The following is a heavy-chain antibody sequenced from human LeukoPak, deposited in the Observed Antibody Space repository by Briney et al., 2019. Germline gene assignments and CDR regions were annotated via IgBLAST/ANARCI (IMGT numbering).Heavy chain of an antibody. D-gene: IGHD3-10*01. CDR3: ARVKYYYGSEDY. CDR1: GYTFTAYY. Sequence: ASVMVSCKASGYTFTAYYMHWVRQAPGQGLEWMGWINPNSGGTNYAQKFQGRVTMTKDMSINTAYMELSRLTSDDTAVYYCARVKYYYGSEDYWGQGTLVTVSS. CDR2: INPNSGGT. V-gene: IGHV1-2*02. J-gene: IGHJ4*02.